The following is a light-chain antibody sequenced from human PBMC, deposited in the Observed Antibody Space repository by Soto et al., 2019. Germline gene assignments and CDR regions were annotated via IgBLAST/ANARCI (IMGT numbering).Light chain of an antibody. CDR2: TNN. CDR3: AAWDDSLNGVV. CDR1: SSNIGSNT. J-gene: IGLJ2*01. Sequence: QSALTQPPSASGTPGQRVTISCSGSSSNIGSNTVDWYQQLPGTAPKLLIYTNNQRPSGVPDRFSGSKSGTSASLAISGLLSEDEADYYCAAWDDSLNGVVFGGGTQLTVL. V-gene: IGLV1-44*01.